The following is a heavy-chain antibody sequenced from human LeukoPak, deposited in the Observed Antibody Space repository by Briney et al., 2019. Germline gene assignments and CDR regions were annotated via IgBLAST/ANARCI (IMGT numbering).Heavy chain of an antibody. D-gene: IGHD2-2*01. J-gene: IGHJ4*02. V-gene: IGHV3-53*04. Sequence: PGGSLRLSCAATGFTVSSNYMNWVRQAPGKGLEWVSLIYSDGNTRYADSVKGRFTISRHNSKNTLYLQMNSLRPDDTAVYYCARSGRGSSTDYLDYWGQGTLVTVSS. CDR3: ARSGRGSSTDYLDY. CDR2: IYSDGNT. CDR1: GFTVSSNY.